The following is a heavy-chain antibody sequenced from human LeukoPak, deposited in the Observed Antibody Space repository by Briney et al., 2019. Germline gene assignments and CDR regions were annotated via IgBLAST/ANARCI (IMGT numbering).Heavy chain of an antibody. V-gene: IGHV3-64D*09. CDR2: ISSNGDSSGT. D-gene: IGHD5-18*01. Sequence: GGSLRLSCAASGFTFSSYAMSWVRQAPGKGLEYVSAISSNGDSSGTYSADSVKGRFTTSRDNSKNTLYLQMSSLRGEDTAVYYCVKGLRGYSYGAFDHWRQGTLVIVS. CDR3: VKGLRGYSYGAFDH. CDR1: GFTFSSYA. J-gene: IGHJ4*02.